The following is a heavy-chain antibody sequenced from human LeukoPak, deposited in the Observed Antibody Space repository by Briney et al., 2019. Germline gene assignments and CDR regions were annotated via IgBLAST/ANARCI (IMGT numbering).Heavy chain of an antibody. CDR1: LDSTTSNF. V-gene: IGHV4-4*02. CDR2: IHRSGSP. CDR3: AREILGGFNPGAY. D-gene: IGHD1-14*01. J-gene: IGHJ4*02. Sequence: SETLSLTCTVSLDSTTSNFWSWVRQPPGKGLEWIAEIHRSGSPNYNPSLQRRVTISIDRSRNQIALELSSVTAADTAVYYCAREILGGFNPGAYWGQGTLVTVSS.